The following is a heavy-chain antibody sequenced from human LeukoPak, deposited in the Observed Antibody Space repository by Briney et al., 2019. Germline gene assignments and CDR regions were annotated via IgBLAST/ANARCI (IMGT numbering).Heavy chain of an antibody. D-gene: IGHD4-11*01. CDR1: GYTFTSYG. J-gene: IGHJ6*03. CDR2: ISAYNGNT. Sequence: ASVKVSCKASGYTFTSYGISWVRQAPGQGLEWMGWISAYNGNTNYAQKLQGRATMTTDTSTSTAYMELRSLRSDDTAVYYCARDRVAWYSNSDYYYYMDVWGKGTTVTVSS. V-gene: IGHV1-18*01. CDR3: ARDRVAWYSNSDYYYYMDV.